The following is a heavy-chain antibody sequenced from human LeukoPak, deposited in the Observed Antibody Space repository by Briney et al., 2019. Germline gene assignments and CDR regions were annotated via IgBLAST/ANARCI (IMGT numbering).Heavy chain of an antibody. J-gene: IGHJ3*02. V-gene: IGHV3-7*01. D-gene: IGHD3-9*01. CDR3: AADIFDAFDI. CDR2: IKQDGSEK. Sequence: GGSLRLSCAASGFTFSPYWMHWVRQAPGKGLEWVANIKQDGSEKYYVDSVKGRSTISSDNARTSLYLQMNSLRAEDTAVYYCAADIFDAFDIWGQGTMVTVSS. CDR1: GFTFSPYW.